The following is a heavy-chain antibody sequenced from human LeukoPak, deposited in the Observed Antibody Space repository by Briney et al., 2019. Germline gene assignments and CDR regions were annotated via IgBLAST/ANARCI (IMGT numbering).Heavy chain of an antibody. CDR3: ARGRCSGGSCYPHTHRKLRSWFDP. CDR2: INHSGST. V-gene: IGHV4-34*01. D-gene: IGHD2-15*01. J-gene: IGHJ5*02. Sequence: PSETLSLTCAVYGGSFSGYYWSWIRQPPGKGLEWIWEINHSGSTNYNPSFKSRVTISVDTSKNQFSLKLSSVTAADTAVYYCARGRCSGGSCYPHTHRKLRSWFDPWGQGTLVTVSS. CDR1: GGSFSGYY.